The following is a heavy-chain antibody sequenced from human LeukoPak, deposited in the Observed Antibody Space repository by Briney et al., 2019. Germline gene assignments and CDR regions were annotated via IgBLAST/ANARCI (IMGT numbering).Heavy chain of an antibody. J-gene: IGHJ5*02. CDR2: ISGGGGNT. D-gene: IGHD6-13*01. Sequence: GGSLRLSCAASGFTFSSYAMSWVRQAPGKGLEWVSPISGGGGNTYNTDSVKGRFTISRDTSQNTLYVQMNSLRAEDPAIYYCARLTRQQQLVTWGEGALVTVSS. V-gene: IGHV3-23*01. CDR1: GFTFSSYA. CDR3: ARLTRQQQLVT.